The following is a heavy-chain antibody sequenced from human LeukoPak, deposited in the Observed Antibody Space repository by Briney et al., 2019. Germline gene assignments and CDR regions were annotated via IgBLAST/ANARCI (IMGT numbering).Heavy chain of an antibody. CDR2: ISAYNGNT. Sequence: GASVKVSCKASGYTFTSYGISWVRQAPGQGLEWMGWISAYNGNTNYAQKLQGRVTMTTDTSTSTAYMELRSLRSDDTAVYYCARVPDGITGTRPRFDPWGQGTLVTVSS. V-gene: IGHV1-18*01. J-gene: IGHJ5*02. D-gene: IGHD1-20*01. CDR1: GYTFTSYG. CDR3: ARVPDGITGTRPRFDP.